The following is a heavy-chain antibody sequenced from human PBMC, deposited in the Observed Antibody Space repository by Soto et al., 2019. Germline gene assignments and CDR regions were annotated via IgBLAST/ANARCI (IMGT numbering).Heavy chain of an antibody. V-gene: IGHV3-23*01. CDR3: AKGDQQLPPGDAFDI. Sequence: GGSLRLSCAASGFTFSNYAMHWVRQAPGKGLEWVSGIRCNGGNKYYADSVKGRFTISRDNSENTLHLQMNNLKDEDTAVYYCAKGDQQLPPGDAFDIWGQGTMVTVSS. CDR2: IRCNGGNK. CDR1: GFTFSNYA. D-gene: IGHD3-16*01. J-gene: IGHJ3*02.